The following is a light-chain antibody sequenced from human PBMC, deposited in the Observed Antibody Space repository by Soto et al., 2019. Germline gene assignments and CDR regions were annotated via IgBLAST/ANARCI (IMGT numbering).Light chain of an antibody. Sequence: DIQMTQFPSTLSASIGDRVTITCRASQTISSSLAWYQQKPGKAPKLLIYKASNLETGVPSRFSGSGSGTAFALTISSLQPDDVATYYCQQYIRYSPYTFGQGTRLELQ. CDR2: KAS. CDR1: QTISSS. J-gene: IGKJ2*01. V-gene: IGKV1-5*03. CDR3: QQYIRYSPYT.